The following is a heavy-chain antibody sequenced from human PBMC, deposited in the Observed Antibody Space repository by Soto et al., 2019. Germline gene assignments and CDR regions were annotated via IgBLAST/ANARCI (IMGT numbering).Heavy chain of an antibody. Sequence: SDTLSLTCTVSGGSFSSGDYYWSWIRQPPGKGLEWIGYIYYSGSTYYNPSLKSRVTISVDTSKNQFSLKLSSVTAADTAVYYCARRWGDAFDFWGQGTMVTVSS. D-gene: IGHD1-26*01. CDR1: GGSFSSGDYY. V-gene: IGHV4-30-4*02. CDR3: ARRWGDAFDF. J-gene: IGHJ3*01. CDR2: IYYSGST.